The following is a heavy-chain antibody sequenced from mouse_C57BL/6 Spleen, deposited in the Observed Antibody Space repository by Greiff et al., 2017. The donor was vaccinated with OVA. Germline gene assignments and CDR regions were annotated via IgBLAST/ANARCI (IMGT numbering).Heavy chain of an antibody. CDR3: ARSPLTGSLDWYFDV. J-gene: IGHJ1*03. D-gene: IGHD4-1*01. CDR1: GYTFTSYW. V-gene: IGHV1-55*01. Sequence: VQLQQPGAELVKPGASVKMSCKASGYTFTSYWITWVKQRPGQGLAWIGDIYPGSGSTNYNEKFKSKATLTVDTSSSTAYMQLSSLTSEDSAVYYCARSPLTGSLDWYFDVWGTGTTVTVSS. CDR2: IYPGSGST.